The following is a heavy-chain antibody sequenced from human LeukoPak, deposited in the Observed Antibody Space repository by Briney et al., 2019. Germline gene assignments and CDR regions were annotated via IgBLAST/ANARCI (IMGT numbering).Heavy chain of an antibody. Sequence: SETLSLTCAVYGGSFSGYYWSWIRQPPGKGLEWIGEINHSGSTNYSPSLKSRVTISVDTSKNQFSLKLSSVTAADTAVYYCASSFDWLLLDAFDIWGQGTMVTVSS. J-gene: IGHJ3*02. CDR1: GGSFSGYY. V-gene: IGHV4-34*01. CDR3: ASSFDWLLLDAFDI. D-gene: IGHD3-9*01. CDR2: INHSGST.